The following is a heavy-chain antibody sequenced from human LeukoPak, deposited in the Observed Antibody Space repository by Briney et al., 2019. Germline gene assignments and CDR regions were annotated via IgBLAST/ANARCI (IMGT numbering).Heavy chain of an antibody. Sequence: GGSLRLSCAASGFTFSSYEMNWVRQAPGKGLEWVSFISNNGDTITYVDSVKGRFTISRDNAKNSLYLQMNSLRAEDTAVYYCARWYCSSTNCHSSYYGMDVWGQGTTVTVSS. D-gene: IGHD2-2*01. J-gene: IGHJ6*02. CDR1: GFTFSSYE. V-gene: IGHV3-48*03. CDR3: ARWYCSSTNCHSSYYGMDV. CDR2: ISNNGDTI.